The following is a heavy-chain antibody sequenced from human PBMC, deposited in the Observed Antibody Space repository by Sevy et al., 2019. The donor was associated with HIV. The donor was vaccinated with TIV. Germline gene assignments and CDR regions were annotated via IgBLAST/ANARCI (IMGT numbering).Heavy chain of an antibody. J-gene: IGHJ6*02. Sequence: GGSLRLSCAASGFTFSSYSMNWVRQAPGKGLEWVSSISSSSSYIYYADSVKGRFTISRDNAKNSLYLQMNSLRAEDTAVYYCASQGAKYCSSTSCYGPRTYYYGMDVWGQGTTVTV. CDR1: GFTFSSYS. CDR2: ISSSSSYI. CDR3: ASQGAKYCSSTSCYGPRTYYYGMDV. V-gene: IGHV3-21*01. D-gene: IGHD2-2*01.